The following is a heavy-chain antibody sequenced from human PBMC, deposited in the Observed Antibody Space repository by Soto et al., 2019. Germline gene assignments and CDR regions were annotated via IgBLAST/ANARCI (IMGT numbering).Heavy chain of an antibody. CDR3: ARGTIHNSSWKVVP. CDR2: ILYDGSQT. J-gene: IGHJ5*02. D-gene: IGHD1-1*01. V-gene: IGHV3-30*06. Sequence: QVHLVESWGGVVQPGRSLRLSCETSGFSFRGSVMHWVRRAPGKGLEWVAVILYDGSQTHYRDSVNGRFTISRDNSRNTLYLQIDSVRAEDAAIYYCARGTIHNSSWKVVPWGQGTLVNVS. CDR1: GFSFRGSV.